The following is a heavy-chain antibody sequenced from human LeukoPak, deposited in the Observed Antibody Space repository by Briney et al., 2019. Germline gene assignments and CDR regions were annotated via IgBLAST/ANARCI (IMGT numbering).Heavy chain of an antibody. Sequence: GGSLRLSCAASGFTFSTYAIHWVRQAPGKGLEWVAVIWYDGSEQYYADSVKGRFIISRDNSKSTSDLQMNSLRDEDTAVYYCAREGDSRWGELSPWGQGTLVTVSA. V-gene: IGHV3-33*01. D-gene: IGHD3-16*02. CDR1: GFTFSTYA. CDR3: AREGDSRWGELSP. CDR2: IWYDGSEQ. J-gene: IGHJ1*01.